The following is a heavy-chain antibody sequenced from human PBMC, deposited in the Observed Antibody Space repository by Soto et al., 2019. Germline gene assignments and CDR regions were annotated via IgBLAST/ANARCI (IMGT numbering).Heavy chain of an antibody. J-gene: IGHJ3*02. CDR2: IYYTGNT. D-gene: IGHD3-16*02. Sequence: PSETLSLTCNVSGGSISNSNYYWGWIRQPPGKGLEWIGSIYYTGNTYYNPSLKSRVTISVDTSKNQFSLKLSSVTAADTAVYYCARLYGLDAFDIWGQGTMVT. V-gene: IGHV4-39*01. CDR3: ARLYGLDAFDI. CDR1: GGSISNSNYY.